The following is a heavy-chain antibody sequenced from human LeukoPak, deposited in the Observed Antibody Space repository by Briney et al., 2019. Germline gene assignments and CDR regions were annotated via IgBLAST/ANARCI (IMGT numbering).Heavy chain of an antibody. Sequence: GGSLRLSCAASGFTFSSYGMHWVRQAPGKGLEWVGRIKSKTDGGTTDYAAPVKGRFTISRDDSKNTLYLQMNSLKTEDTAVYYCTTVSPGGLWGSYRTNYYFDYWGQGTLVTVSS. J-gene: IGHJ4*02. CDR1: GFTFSSYG. CDR2: IKSKTDGGTT. D-gene: IGHD3-16*02. V-gene: IGHV3-15*01. CDR3: TTVSPGGLWGSYRTNYYFDY.